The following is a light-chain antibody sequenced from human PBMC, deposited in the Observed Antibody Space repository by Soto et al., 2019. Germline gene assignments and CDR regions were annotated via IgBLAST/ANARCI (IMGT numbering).Light chain of an antibody. Sequence: DIQMTQSPSSLSASIGDRVTITCQASQDIRQYLNWYQQKPGKAPKPLIYDASRLEKGVPSRFSGSGSGTDFTFPVSSLQPEDISTDYRQVYDYISAGFTFGPGTNVYLK. V-gene: IGKV1-33*01. CDR2: DAS. J-gene: IGKJ3*01. CDR1: QDIRQY. CDR3: QVYDYISAGFT.